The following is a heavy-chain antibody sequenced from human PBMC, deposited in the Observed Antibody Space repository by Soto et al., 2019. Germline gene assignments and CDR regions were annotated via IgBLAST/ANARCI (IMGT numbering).Heavy chain of an antibody. CDR3: ARDSRGYRGYDRFRLDP. CDR2: IYYSGST. J-gene: IGHJ5*02. D-gene: IGHD5-12*01. Sequence: PSDTLSLTCTVSGVSISSYYWSWIRQPPGKGLEWIGYIYYSGSTNYNPSLKSRVTISVDTSKNQFSLKLSSVTAADTAVYYCARDSRGYRGYDRFRLDPWGQGTLVTVSS. V-gene: IGHV4-59*01. CDR1: GVSISSYY.